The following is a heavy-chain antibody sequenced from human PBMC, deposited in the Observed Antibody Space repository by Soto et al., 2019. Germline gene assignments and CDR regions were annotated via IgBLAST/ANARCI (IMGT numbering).Heavy chain of an antibody. CDR1: GFTFSSYA. CDR2: ISGSGGST. CDR3: AKDYYGSGSYYNNWFDP. V-gene: IGHV3-23*01. Sequence: SGGSLILSCAASGFTFSSYAMSWVRKVPGKGLEWVSAISGSGGSTYYADSVKGRFTISRDNSKNTLYLQMNSLRAEDTAVYYCAKDYYGSGSYYNNWFDPWGQGTLVTVSS. D-gene: IGHD3-10*01. J-gene: IGHJ5*02.